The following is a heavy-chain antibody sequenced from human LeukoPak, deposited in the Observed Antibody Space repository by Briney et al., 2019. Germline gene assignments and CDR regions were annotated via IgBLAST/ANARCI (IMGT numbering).Heavy chain of an antibody. CDR3: ARGDLGHLDY. CDR2: IYYSGST. J-gene: IGHJ4*02. CDR1: GGSISSYY. D-gene: IGHD3-16*01. Sequence: SETLSLTCTVSGGSISSYYWSWIRQPPGKGLEWIGYIYYSGSTNYNPSLKSRVTISVDTSKNQFSLKLSSVTAADTAVYYYARGDLGHLDYWGQGTLVTVSS. V-gene: IGHV4-59*01.